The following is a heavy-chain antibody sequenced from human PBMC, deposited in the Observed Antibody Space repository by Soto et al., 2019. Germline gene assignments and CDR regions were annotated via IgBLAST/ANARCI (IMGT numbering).Heavy chain of an antibody. Sequence: PSETQSLTCTVSGGSISSGCYYWSWIRQHPGKGLEWIGYIYYSGSTYYNPSLKSRVTISVDTSKNQFSLKLSSVTAADTAVYYCARASSWGAPTNHFDYWGQGTLVTVSS. V-gene: IGHV4-31*03. CDR2: IYYSGST. J-gene: IGHJ4*02. CDR3: ARASSWGAPTNHFDY. D-gene: IGHD3-16*01. CDR1: GGSISSGCYY.